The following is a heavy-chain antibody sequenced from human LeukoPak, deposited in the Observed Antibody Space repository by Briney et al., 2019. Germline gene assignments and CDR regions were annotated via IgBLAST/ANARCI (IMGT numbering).Heavy chain of an antibody. Sequence: GGPLRLSCAASGFTFSSYGMHWVRQAPGKGLEWVAVIWYDGNNKYYADSVKGRFTISRDNSKNTLYLQMNSLTAEDTAVYYCARGSGAYYTWFDPWGQGTLVTVSS. CDR1: GFTFSSYG. J-gene: IGHJ5*02. CDR3: ARGSGAYYTWFDP. V-gene: IGHV3-33*01. CDR2: IWYDGNNK. D-gene: IGHD3-16*01.